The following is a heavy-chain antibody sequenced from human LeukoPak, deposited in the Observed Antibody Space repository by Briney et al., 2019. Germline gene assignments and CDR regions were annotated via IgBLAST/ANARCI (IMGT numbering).Heavy chain of an antibody. Sequence: GGSLRLSCAASGFTFSSYAMSWVRQAPGKGLEWVSAISGSGGSTYYADSVKGRFTISRDNSKNTLYLQMSSLRAEDTAVYYCAKPTDSIVVVPATNLNWGQGTLVTVSS. CDR3: AKPTDSIVVVPATNLN. D-gene: IGHD2-2*01. CDR2: ISGSGGST. J-gene: IGHJ4*02. CDR1: GFTFSSYA. V-gene: IGHV3-23*01.